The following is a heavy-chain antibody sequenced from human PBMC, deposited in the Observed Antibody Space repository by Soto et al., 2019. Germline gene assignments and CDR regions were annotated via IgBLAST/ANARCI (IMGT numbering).Heavy chain of an antibody. CDR2: IYHSGST. D-gene: IGHD2-8*01. J-gene: IGHJ5*02. CDR1: GGSISSGGYS. Sequence: QLQLQESGSGLVKPSQTLSLTCAVSGGSISSGGYSWSWIRQPPGKGLEWIGYIYHSGSTYYNPSLKSRVTISVDRSKNQFSLKLSSVTAADTAVYYCARAVGLDGVWGNWFDPWGQGTLVTVSS. CDR3: ARAVGLDGVWGNWFDP. V-gene: IGHV4-30-2*01.